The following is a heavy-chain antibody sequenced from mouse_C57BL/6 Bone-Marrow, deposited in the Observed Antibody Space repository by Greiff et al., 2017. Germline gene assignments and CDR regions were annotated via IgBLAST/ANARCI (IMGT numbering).Heavy chain of an antibody. Sequence: VKLQESGAELVRPGASVTLSCKASGYTFTDYEMHWVKQTPVHGLEWIGAIDPETGGTAYNQKFKGKAILTAAKSSSTAYMEFRSLTSEDSAVYDCTREPHCDGSSHCAMDFWGRGTSVTVSS. CDR1: GYTFTDYE. V-gene: IGHV1-15*01. D-gene: IGHD1-1*01. CDR2: IDPETGGT. J-gene: IGHJ4*01. CDR3: TREPHCDGSSHCAMDF.